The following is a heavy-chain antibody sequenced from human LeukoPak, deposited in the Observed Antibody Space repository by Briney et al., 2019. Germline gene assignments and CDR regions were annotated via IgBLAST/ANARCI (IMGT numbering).Heavy chain of an antibody. CDR1: GGSLFSYY. CDR3: VRRAYYDSSGYHPTAGYFDL. J-gene: IGHJ2*01. V-gene: IGHV4-4*08. D-gene: IGHD3-22*01. CDR2: IYPNGIT. Sequence: SETLSLTCTVSGGSLFSYYWNWIRQSPGKGLEWIGFIYPNGITSYNPSLMSRGSISIATSRNQFSLRLTSVTAADTAMYYCVRRAYYDSSGYHPTAGYFDLWGRGTLVTVSS.